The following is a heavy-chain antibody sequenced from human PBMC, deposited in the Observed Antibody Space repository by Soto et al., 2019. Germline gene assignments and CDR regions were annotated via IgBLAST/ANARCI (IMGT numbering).Heavy chain of an antibody. CDR1: GFTYSGYA. J-gene: IGHJ6*03. CDR3: AKKSITMVRGIYYYYMDV. CDR2: ISGSGGST. Sequence: EVQLLESGGGLVQPGGSLRLSCAASGFTYSGYAMSWVRQAPGKGLEWVSAISGSGGSTYYADSVKGRFTISRDNSKNTLYLQMNSLRAEDTAVYYCAKKSITMVRGIYYYYMDVWGKGTTVTVSS. D-gene: IGHD3-10*01. V-gene: IGHV3-23*01.